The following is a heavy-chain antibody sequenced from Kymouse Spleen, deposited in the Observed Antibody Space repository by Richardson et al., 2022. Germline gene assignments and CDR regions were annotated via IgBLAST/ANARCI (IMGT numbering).Heavy chain of an antibody. D-gene: IGHD1-7*01. J-gene: IGHJ6*02. CDR2: ISGSGGST. CDR3: AKRGITGTTGYYGMDV. Sequence: EVQLVESGGGLVQPGGSLRLSCAASGFTFSSYAMSWVRQAPGKGLEWVSAISGSGGSTYYADSVKGRFTISRDNSKNTLYLQMNSLRAEDTAVYYCAKRGITGTTGYYGMDVWGQGTTVTVSS. CDR1: GFTFSSYA. V-gene: IGHV3-23*04.